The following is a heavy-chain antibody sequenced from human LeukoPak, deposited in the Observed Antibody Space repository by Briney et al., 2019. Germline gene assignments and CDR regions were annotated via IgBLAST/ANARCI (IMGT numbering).Heavy chain of an antibody. V-gene: IGHV3-30*03. CDR1: GFTFSSYG. CDR3: ARDGRLSWSSGWPVFDY. D-gene: IGHD6-19*01. CDR2: ISYDGSNK. J-gene: IGHJ4*02. Sequence: PGGSLRLSCAASGFTFSSYGMHWVRQAPGKGLEWVAVISYDGSNKYYADSVKGRFTISRDNSKNTLYLQMNSLRAEDTAVYYCARDGRLSWSSGWPVFDYWGQGTLVTVSS.